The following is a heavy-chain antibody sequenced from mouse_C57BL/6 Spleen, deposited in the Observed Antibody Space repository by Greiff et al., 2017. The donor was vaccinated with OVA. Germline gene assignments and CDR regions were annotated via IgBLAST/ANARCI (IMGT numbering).Heavy chain of an antibody. CDR1: GFNIKDDY. CDR2: IDPENGDT. Sequence: VQLKESGAELVRPGASVKLSCTASGFNIKDDYMHWVKQRPEQGLEWIGWIDPENGDTEYASKFQGKATITADTSSNTAYLQLSSLTSEDTAVYYCTTPVFAYWGQGTLVTVSA. V-gene: IGHV14-4*01. J-gene: IGHJ3*01. CDR3: TTPVFAY.